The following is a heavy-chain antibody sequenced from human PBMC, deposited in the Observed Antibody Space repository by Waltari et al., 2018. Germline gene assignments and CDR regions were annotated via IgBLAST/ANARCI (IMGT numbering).Heavy chain of an antibody. V-gene: IGHV5-51*03. D-gene: IGHD4-4*01. CDR1: GYTFTSYW. CDR3: ARAVDGLSNTHHLDY. J-gene: IGHJ4*02. CDR2: IYPGDSDT. Sequence: DVLLVQSGAEVKKPGESLKISCEGSGYTFTSYWIAWVRQMPGKGLEYMGIIYPGDSDTRYSPSFQGQVTISAGKSINTAYLQWGSLEASDTGLYYCARAVDGLSNTHHLDYWGQGTLVTVSS.